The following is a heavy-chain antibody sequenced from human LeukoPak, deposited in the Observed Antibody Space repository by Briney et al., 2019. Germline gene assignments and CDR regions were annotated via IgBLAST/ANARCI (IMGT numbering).Heavy chain of an antibody. CDR2: IGTAGDT. CDR3: ARGSSGWSYYYYYGMDV. Sequence: GGSLRLSCAASGFTFSSYAMSWVRQAPGKGLEWVSAIGTAGDTYYPGSVKGRFTISRENTKNSLYLQMNSLRAEDTAVYYCARGSSGWSYYYYYGMDVWGQGTTVTVSS. CDR1: GFTFSSYA. V-gene: IGHV3-13*01. J-gene: IGHJ6*02. D-gene: IGHD6-19*01.